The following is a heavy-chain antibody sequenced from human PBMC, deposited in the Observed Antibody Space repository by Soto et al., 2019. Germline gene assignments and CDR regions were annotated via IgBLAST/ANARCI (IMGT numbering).Heavy chain of an antibody. J-gene: IGHJ3*01. D-gene: IGHD2-21*01. CDR2: ISSSSSYI. Sequence: GGSLRLSCAASGFTFSSYSMNCARQAPGKGLEWVSSISSSSSYIYYADSVKGRFTISRDNAKNSLYLQINSLRAEDTAVYYCTRGIASSSLVTFDVWGQGTMVIVSS. CDR3: TRGIASSSLVTFDV. CDR1: GFTFSSYS. V-gene: IGHV3-21*01.